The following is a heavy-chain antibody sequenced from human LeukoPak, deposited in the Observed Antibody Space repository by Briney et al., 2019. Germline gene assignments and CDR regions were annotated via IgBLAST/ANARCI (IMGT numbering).Heavy chain of an antibody. Sequence: SETLSLTCTVSGGSISSYYWSWIRQPPGKGLEWIGYIYYSGSTNYNPSLKSRVTMSVDTSKNQFSLKLSSVTAADTAVYYCARDDEISGYSNWFDPWGQGTLVTVSS. CDR3: ARDDEISGYSNWFDP. CDR1: GGSISSYY. D-gene: IGHD3-22*01. V-gene: IGHV4-59*12. CDR2: IYYSGST. J-gene: IGHJ5*02.